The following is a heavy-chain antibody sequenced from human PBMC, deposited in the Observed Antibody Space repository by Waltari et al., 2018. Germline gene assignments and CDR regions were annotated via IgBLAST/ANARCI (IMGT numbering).Heavy chain of an antibody. J-gene: IGHJ4*02. D-gene: IGHD6-13*01. CDR3: AKDLGDLAAAPAPFDS. CDR1: GFTFSTYV. V-gene: IGHV3-30*02. Sequence: QGQLVESGGGVVQPGGSLRLCCAASGFTFSTYVMHWVRQATGKGLELVAFLRYAGSNNYHADSVKGRFTISRDNSKNTLYLQMNSLRTEDTAVYYCAKDLGDLAAAPAPFDSWGQGTLVPVSS. CDR2: LRYAGSNN.